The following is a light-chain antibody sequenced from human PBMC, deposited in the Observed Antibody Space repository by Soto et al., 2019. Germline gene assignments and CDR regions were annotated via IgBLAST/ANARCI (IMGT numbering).Light chain of an antibody. V-gene: IGKV1-39*01. Sequence: DIQMTQSPSSLSAFVGDRVTITCRASQSISDYLNWYQQKPGKAPKLLIYAASSLQSRVPSRFSGSGSGTDFTLTFSSLQPEDFATYYCQQSYSMPRTFGQGTKLEIK. CDR2: AAS. CDR1: QSISDY. J-gene: IGKJ2*01. CDR3: QQSYSMPRT.